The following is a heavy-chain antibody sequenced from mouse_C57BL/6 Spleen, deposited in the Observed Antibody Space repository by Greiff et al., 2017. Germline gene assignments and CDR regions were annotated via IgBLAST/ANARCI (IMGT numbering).Heavy chain of an antibody. Sequence: QVQLQQSGAELVKPGASVKISCKASGYAFSSYWMNWVKQRTGQGLEWIGEIYPRSGNTYYNEKFKGKATLTADKSSSTAYMELRSLTSEDSAVYFCARSFITTVVEGFDYWGQGTTLTVSS. V-gene: IGHV1-81*01. CDR2: IYPRSGNT. J-gene: IGHJ2*01. CDR3: ARSFITTVVEGFDY. D-gene: IGHD1-1*01. CDR1: GYAFSSYW.